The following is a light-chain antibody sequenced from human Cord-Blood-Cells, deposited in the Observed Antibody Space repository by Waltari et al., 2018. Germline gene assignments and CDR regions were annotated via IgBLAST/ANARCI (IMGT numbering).Light chain of an antibody. CDR3: SSYTSSSTYV. J-gene: IGLJ1*01. Sequence: SALTPPAPVSGSPGQSISISCTGTSSDGGGYHYVSWYQQHPGKAPKLMIYDVSNRPSGVSNRFSGSKSGNTASLTISGLQAEDEADYYCSSYTSSSTYVFGTGTKVTVL. CDR2: DVS. CDR1: SSDGGGYHY. V-gene: IGLV2-14*01.